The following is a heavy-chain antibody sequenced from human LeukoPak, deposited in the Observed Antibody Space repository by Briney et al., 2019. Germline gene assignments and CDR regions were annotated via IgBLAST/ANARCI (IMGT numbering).Heavy chain of an antibody. CDR2: IKQDGSEK. CDR3: ARDSYDILTAENWFDP. D-gene: IGHD3-9*01. CDR1: GFTFSSYW. Sequence: GGSLRLSCAASGFTFSSYWMSWVRQAPGKGLEWVANIKQDGSEKYYVDSVKGRFTISGDNAKNSLYLQMNSLRAEDTAVYYCARDSYDILTAENWFDPWGQGTLVTVSS. V-gene: IGHV3-7*01. J-gene: IGHJ5*02.